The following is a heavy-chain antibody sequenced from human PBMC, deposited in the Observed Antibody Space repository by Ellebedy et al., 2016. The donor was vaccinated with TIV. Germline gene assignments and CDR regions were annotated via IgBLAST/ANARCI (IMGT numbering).Heavy chain of an antibody. CDR1: GYTFTGYY. CDR3: ARDSIAARWVGWFDP. CDR2: INPNSGGT. J-gene: IGHJ5*02. D-gene: IGHD6-6*01. Sequence: ASVKVSCXASGYTFTGYYMHWVRQAPGQGLEWMGWINPNSGGTNYAQKFQGRVTMTRDTSISTAYMELSRLRSDDTAVYYCARDSIAARWVGWFDPWGQGTLVTVSS. V-gene: IGHV1-2*02.